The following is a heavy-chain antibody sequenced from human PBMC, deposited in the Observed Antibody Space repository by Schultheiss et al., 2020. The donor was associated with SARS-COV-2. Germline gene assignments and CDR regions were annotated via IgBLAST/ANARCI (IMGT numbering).Heavy chain of an antibody. CDR3: ARRRIGAAAGTKYYFDY. D-gene: IGHD6-13*01. Sequence: SVKVSCKASGGTFSSYAISWVRQAPGQGLEWMGGIIPIFGTANYAQKFQGRVTITADESTSTAYMELSSLRSEDTAVYYCARRRIGAAAGTKYYFDYWGQGTLVTVSS. CDR2: IIPIFGTA. V-gene: IGHV1-69*13. CDR1: GGTFSSYA. J-gene: IGHJ4*02.